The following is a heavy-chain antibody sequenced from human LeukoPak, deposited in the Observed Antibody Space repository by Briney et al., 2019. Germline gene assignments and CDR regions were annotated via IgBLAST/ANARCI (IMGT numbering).Heavy chain of an antibody. CDR2: INHSGST. V-gene: IGHV4-34*01. J-gene: IGHJ3*02. Sequence: SSETLSLTCAVYGGSFSGYYWSWIRQPPGKGLEWIGEINHSGSTNYNPSLKSRVTISVDTSKNQFSLKLSSVTAADTAVYYCARGRVRGDDAFDIWGQGTMVTVSS. D-gene: IGHD3-10*01. CDR1: GGSFSGYY. CDR3: ARGRVRGDDAFDI.